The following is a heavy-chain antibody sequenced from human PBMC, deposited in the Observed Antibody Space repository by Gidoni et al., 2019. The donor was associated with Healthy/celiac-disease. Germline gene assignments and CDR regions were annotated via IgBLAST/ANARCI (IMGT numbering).Heavy chain of an antibody. CDR1: GYTFTGHY. D-gene: IGHD3-10*01. V-gene: IGHV1-2*06. CDR2: INPSSGGT. Sequence: QVQLVRSGAEVKKPGASVKVSCKAPGYTFTGHYIHWVRQAPGQGREWMARINPSSGGTNYAQKFQGRVNMTRDTSISTAYMELSRLRSDDTAVYYCARALVWFGEFPNWFDPWGQGTLVTVSS. J-gene: IGHJ5*02. CDR3: ARALVWFGEFPNWFDP.